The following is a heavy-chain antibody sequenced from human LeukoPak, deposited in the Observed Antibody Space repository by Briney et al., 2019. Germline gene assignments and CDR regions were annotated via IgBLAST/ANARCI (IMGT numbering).Heavy chain of an antibody. V-gene: IGHV4-4*07. D-gene: IGHD3-16*01. Sequence: KPSETLSLTCTVSGGSTTDYFWSWIRQPAGKGLEWIGRIYSSGSTNYNASLKSRVTMSVDTSKNQFSLKLSSVTAADTAVYYCARHGRDYVPDNWFDPWGQGTLVTVSS. CDR1: GGSTTDYF. CDR3: ARHGRDYVPDNWFDP. CDR2: IYSSGST. J-gene: IGHJ5*02.